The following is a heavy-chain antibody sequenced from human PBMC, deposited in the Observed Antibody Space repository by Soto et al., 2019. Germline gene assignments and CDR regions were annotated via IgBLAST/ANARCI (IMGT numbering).Heavy chain of an antibody. CDR3: AAPNNGRYYYYGMDV. J-gene: IGHJ6*02. D-gene: IGHD2-8*01. Sequence: SVKFSCKASGFTFTSSAVQWVRQARGQRLEWIGWIVVGSGNTNYAQKFQERVTITRDMSTSTAYMELSSLRSEDTAVYYCAAPNNGRYYYYGMDVWGQGTTVTVSS. CDR1: GFTFTSSA. CDR2: IVVGSGNT. V-gene: IGHV1-58*01.